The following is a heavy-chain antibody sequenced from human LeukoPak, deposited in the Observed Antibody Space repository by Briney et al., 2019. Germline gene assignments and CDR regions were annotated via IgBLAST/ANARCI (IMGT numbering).Heavy chain of an antibody. D-gene: IGHD3-10*01. CDR1: GFTFSSYA. CDR2: ISGSGGST. CDR3: ARDGAYYYGSGSWGAFDF. J-gene: IGHJ3*01. V-gene: IGHV3-23*01. Sequence: GGSLRLSCAASGFTFSSYAMSWVRQAPGKGLEWVSVISGSGGSTYYADSVKGRFTISRDNSKNTLYLQMNSLRAEDTAVYYCARDGAYYYGSGSWGAFDFWGQGTMVTVSS.